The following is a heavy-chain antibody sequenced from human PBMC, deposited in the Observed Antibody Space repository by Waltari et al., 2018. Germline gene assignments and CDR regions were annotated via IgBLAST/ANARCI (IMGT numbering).Heavy chain of an antibody. Sequence: EVRLVESGGGLVQPGGSLRLSCAASGFPFSSYWMSWVRQAPGKGLGGVANIKQDGREKNYVDSVKGRFTISRDNAKNSLDLQMNSLRAEDTAVYYCARGYNKFDYWGQGNLVTVSS. CDR2: IKQDGREK. D-gene: IGHD4-4*01. J-gene: IGHJ4*02. V-gene: IGHV3-7*01. CDR1: GFPFSSYW. CDR3: ARGYNKFDY.